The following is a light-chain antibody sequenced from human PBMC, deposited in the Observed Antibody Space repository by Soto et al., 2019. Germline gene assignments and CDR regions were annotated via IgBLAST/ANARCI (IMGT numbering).Light chain of an antibody. Sequence: EIVLTQSPGTLSLSPGERVTLSCRASQSVSSSYLAWCQQKPGQAPRLLIYGASSRATGIPDRFSGSGSGTDFTLTISRLEPEDFAVYYCQQYGSSPGTFGQGTKVDIK. V-gene: IGKV3-20*01. CDR3: QQYGSSPGT. CDR2: GAS. CDR1: QSVSSSY. J-gene: IGKJ1*01.